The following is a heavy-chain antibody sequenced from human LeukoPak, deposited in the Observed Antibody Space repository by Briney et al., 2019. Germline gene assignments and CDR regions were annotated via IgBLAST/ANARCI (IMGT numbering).Heavy chain of an antibody. CDR2: IYTSGST. Sequence: SETLSLTCTVSGGSISSYYWSWIRQPAGKGLEWIGRIYTSGSTNYNPSPKSRVTMSVDTSKNQCTLKLSSVTAADTAVYYCARDSPIVYSSGFFDYWGQGTLVTVSS. CDR3: ARDSPIVYSSGFFDY. J-gene: IGHJ4*02. V-gene: IGHV4-4*07. CDR1: GGSISSYY. D-gene: IGHD6-19*01.